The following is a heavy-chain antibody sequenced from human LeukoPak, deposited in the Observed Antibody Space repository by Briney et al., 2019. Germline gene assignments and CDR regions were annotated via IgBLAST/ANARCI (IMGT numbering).Heavy chain of an antibody. Sequence: SETLSLTCAVYGGSFSGYYWSWIRQPPGKGLEWIGEINHSGSTNYNPSLKSRVTISVDTSKNQFSLKLSSVTAADTAVYYCASSSTVTNYYYYYMDVWGKGTTVTISS. CDR3: ASSSTVTNYYYYYMDV. J-gene: IGHJ6*03. V-gene: IGHV4-34*01. D-gene: IGHD4-17*01. CDR1: GGSFSGYY. CDR2: INHSGST.